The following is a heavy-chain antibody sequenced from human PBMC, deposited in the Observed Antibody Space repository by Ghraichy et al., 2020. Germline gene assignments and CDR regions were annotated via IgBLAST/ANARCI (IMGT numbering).Heavy chain of an antibody. CDR3: AKDIGSGGYYDSTSEDDGYYGMDV. CDR2: ISWDGGST. V-gene: IGHV3-43*01. D-gene: IGHD3-3*01. Sequence: GSLRLSCAASGFTFDDYTMHWVRQAPGKGLEWVSLISWDGGSTYYADSVKGRFTISRDNSKNSLYLQMNSLRTEDTALYYCAKDIGSGGYYDSTSEDDGYYGMDVWGQGTTVTVSS. J-gene: IGHJ6*02. CDR1: GFTFDDYT.